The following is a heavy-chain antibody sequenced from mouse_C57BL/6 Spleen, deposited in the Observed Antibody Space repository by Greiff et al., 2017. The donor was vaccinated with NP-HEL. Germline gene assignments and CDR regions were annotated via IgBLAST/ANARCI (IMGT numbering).Heavy chain of an antibody. D-gene: IGHD2-3*01. CDR3: ARRDGYYYFDY. CDR2: IHPNSGST. V-gene: IGHV1-64*01. Sequence: VQLQQPGAELVKPGASVKLSCKASGYTFTSYWMHWVKQRPGQGLEWIGMIHPNSGSTNYNEKFKSKATLTVDKSSSTAYMQLSSLTSEDSAVYYCARRDGYYYFDYWGQGTTLTVSS. CDR1: GYTFTSYW. J-gene: IGHJ2*01.